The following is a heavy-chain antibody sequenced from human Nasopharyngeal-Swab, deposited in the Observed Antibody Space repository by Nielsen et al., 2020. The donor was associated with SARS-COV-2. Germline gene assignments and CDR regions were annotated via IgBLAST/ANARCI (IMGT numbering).Heavy chain of an antibody. CDR3: AARFGELYFDY. V-gene: IGHV3-30*03. J-gene: IGHJ4*02. D-gene: IGHD3-10*01. Sequence: GESLKISGAASGFTFSSYGMRWDRQATGKGLEWVAVISYDGSKKYYADSVKGRFTISRDNSKNTLYLQMNGLRAEDTAVYYCAARFGELYFDYWGQGTLVTVSS. CDR2: ISYDGSKK. CDR1: GFTFSSYG.